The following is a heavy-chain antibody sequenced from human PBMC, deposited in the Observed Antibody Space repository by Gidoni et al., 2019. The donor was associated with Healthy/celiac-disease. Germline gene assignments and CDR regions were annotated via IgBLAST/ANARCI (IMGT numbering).Heavy chain of an antibody. V-gene: IGHV4-34*01. Sequence: QVQLQQWGAGLLKPSETLSLTCAVYGGSFSGYYWSWIRQPPGKGLEWIGEINHSGSTNYNPSLKSRVTISVDTSKNQFSLKLSSVTAADTAVYYCARGHFSRGFTMVQGVITVLNWFDPWGQGTLVTVSS. CDR1: GGSFSGYY. D-gene: IGHD3-10*01. CDR3: ARGHFSRGFTMVQGVITVLNWFDP. J-gene: IGHJ5*02. CDR2: INHSGST.